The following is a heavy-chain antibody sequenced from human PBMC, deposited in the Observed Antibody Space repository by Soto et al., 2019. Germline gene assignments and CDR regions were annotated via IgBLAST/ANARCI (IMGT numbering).Heavy chain of an antibody. CDR2: IIPIFGTR. J-gene: IGHJ4*02. D-gene: IGHD4-17*01. Sequence: QVHLVQSGAEVKKPGSSVKVSCKASGGTFSSYAINWVRQAPGQGLEWMGGIIPIFGTRNYAQRFQGRVTLTADQSTSTAYMELSSLKSEDTAVYYCARALPRLRYFDSWGQGTLVTGSS. V-gene: IGHV1-69*01. CDR3: ARALPRLRYFDS. CDR1: GGTFSSYA.